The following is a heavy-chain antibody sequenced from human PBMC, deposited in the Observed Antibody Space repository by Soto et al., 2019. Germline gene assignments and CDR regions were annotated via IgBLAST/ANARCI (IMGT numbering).Heavy chain of an antibody. CDR2: FYYSGST. CDR3: ARRRGSSSTRGWFDP. J-gene: IGHJ5*02. V-gene: IGHV4-59*01. D-gene: IGHD6-6*01. CDR1: GGSISSYY. Sequence: SATLSLTCTVSGGSISSYYWSWIRQPPGKGLEWIGYFYYSGSTNYNPSLKSRVTLSVDTSKNQFSLKLSSVTAADTAVYYCARRRGSSSTRGWFDPWGQGTLVT.